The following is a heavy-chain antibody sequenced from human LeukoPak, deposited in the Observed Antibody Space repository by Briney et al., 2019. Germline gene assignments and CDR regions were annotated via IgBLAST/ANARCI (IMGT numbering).Heavy chain of an antibody. Sequence: GGSLRLSCATSGFTFSGYWMTWVRQAPGKWLEWVANISPDGSDKCYMDSGKGRFTISRDNAKSSLYLQMNSLRDEDTAVYYCARVDVAVVGISDYFDYWGQGAQVTVSS. J-gene: IGHJ4*02. CDR1: GFTFSGYW. CDR2: ISPDGSDK. CDR3: ARVDVAVVGISDYFDY. D-gene: IGHD4-23*01. V-gene: IGHV3-7*01.